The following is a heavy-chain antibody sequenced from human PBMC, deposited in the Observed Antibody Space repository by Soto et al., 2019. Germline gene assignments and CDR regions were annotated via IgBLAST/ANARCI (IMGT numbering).Heavy chain of an antibody. Sequence: EVQLLESGGGFMQPGGSLRLTCAVSGFSFGIHAMTWVRQAPGKGLEWVSTISPSGGSTYYTDAVQGRFTVSRDNSKNTVFLQLNSLRAEDTAVYYCAREDRKLQWFGELLGPADYFGQGTLVTVSS. V-gene: IGHV3-23*01. J-gene: IGHJ4*02. D-gene: IGHD3-10*01. CDR1: GFSFGIHA. CDR3: AREDRKLQWFGELLGPADY. CDR2: ISPSGGST.